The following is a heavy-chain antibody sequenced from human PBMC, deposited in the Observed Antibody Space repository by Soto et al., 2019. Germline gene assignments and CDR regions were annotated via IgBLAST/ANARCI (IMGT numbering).Heavy chain of an antibody. CDR3: ARDWTGEMTIIAES. D-gene: IGHD1-26*01. V-gene: IGHV1-18*01. Sequence: ASVKVSCKASGYTFTSYGISWVRQAPGQGLEWVGWISAYSVKTIYAEKLQGRVTLTTDTSTTTAYMEMASLTSDDTAIYYRARDWTGEMTIIAESWGPGTLVPVSS. CDR2: ISAYSVKT. J-gene: IGHJ5*02. CDR1: GYTFTSYG.